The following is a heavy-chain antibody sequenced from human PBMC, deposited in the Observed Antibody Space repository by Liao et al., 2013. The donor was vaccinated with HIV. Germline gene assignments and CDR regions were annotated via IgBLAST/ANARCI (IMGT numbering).Heavy chain of an antibody. CDR3: ASINWGSLYYFDY. J-gene: IGHJ4*02. CDR2: IYYSGST. CDR1: GGSISSYY. D-gene: IGHD7-27*01. Sequence: QVQLQQWGAGLLKPSETLSLTCTVSGGSISSYYWSWIRQPPGKGLEWIGYIYYSGSTNYDPSLKSRVTISVDTSKNQFSLKLSSVTATDTAVYYCASINWGSLYYFDYWGQGTLVTVSS. V-gene: IGHV4-59*01.